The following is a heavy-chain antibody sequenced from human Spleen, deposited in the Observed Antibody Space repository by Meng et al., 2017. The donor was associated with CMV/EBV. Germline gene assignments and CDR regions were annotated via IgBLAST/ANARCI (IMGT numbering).Heavy chain of an antibody. D-gene: IGHD3-10*01. CDR3: ARGPFGTGFMDV. CDR1: GGTFNSYA. V-gene: IGHV1-69*05. J-gene: IGHJ6*02. Sequence: SVKVSCKASGGTFNSYAISWVRQAPGQELEWMGGIIPVFATANYAQKFQDKATFTTDESTSTAYMELNSLRSEDTAVYYCARGPFGTGFMDVWGQGTTVTVSS. CDR2: IIPVFATA.